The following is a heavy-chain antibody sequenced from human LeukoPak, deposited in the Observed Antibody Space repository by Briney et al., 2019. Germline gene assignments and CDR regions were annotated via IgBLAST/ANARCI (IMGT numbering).Heavy chain of an antibody. CDR2: IYYSGST. Sequence: SQTLSLTCTVSGGSISSGGYYWSGIRQHPGKGLEWIGYIYYSGSTYYNPSLKSRVTISVDTSKNQFSLKLSSVTAADTAVYYCAREATVTNYSPFDYWGQGTLVTVSS. V-gene: IGHV4-31*03. J-gene: IGHJ4*02. D-gene: IGHD4-17*01. CDR1: GGSISSGGYY. CDR3: AREATVTNYSPFDY.